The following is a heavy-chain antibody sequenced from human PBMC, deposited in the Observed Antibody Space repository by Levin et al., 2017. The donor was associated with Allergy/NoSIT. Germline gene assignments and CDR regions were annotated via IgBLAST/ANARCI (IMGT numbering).Heavy chain of an antibody. CDR3: ARMFYRSGTYGWFDP. CDR1: GFTFKTYG. CDR2: IRASGSHT. V-gene: IGHV3-23*01. J-gene: IGHJ5*02. Sequence: ASVKVSCAASGFTFKTYGMSWVRQAPGKGLQWVSTIRASGSHTFYADSVKGRFTISRDDSKNTLYLQMNNLRAEDTAVYYCARMFYRSGTYGWFDPWGQGTLVTVAS. D-gene: IGHD3-10*01.